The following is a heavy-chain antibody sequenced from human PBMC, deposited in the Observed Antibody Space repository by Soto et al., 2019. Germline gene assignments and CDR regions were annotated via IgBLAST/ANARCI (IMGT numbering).Heavy chain of an antibody. CDR2: IYYSGRT. V-gene: IGHV4-39*07. D-gene: IGHD2-15*01. CDR3: ARVFCSGGSCLDY. Sequence: KPSETLSLTCTVTGDSINSRSYYWGWIRQPPGKGLEWIGSIYYSGRTYNNPSLRSRVSMSIDTSKDQFSLKLKSVTAADTAVYYCARVFCSGGSCLDYWGQGTLVTVSS. J-gene: IGHJ4*02. CDR1: GDSINSRSYY.